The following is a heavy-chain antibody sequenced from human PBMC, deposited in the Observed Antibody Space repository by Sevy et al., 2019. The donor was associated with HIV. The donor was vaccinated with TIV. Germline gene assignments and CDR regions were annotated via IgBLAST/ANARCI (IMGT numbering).Heavy chain of an antibody. CDR3: ASSRDYYDNSGPNFDY. CDR2: FEPEDGET. CDR1: GYTLTQLS. V-gene: IGHV1-24*01. J-gene: IGHJ4*02. Sequence: ASVKVSCKVSGYTLTQLSMHWVRQAPGKGLEWMGGFEPEDGETLHSQTFQGRVTLTEDTSTDTAYMELSSLRSEDTAVYYSASSRDYYDNSGPNFDYWGQGTLVTVSS. D-gene: IGHD3-22*01.